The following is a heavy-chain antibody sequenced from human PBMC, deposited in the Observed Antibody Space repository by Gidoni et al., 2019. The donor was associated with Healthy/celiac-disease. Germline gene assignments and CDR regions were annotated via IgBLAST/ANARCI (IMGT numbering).Heavy chain of an antibody. D-gene: IGHD2-21*02. CDR3: VKVEAYCGGDCYAFFDY. CDR2: ISSNGGST. Sequence: EVQLVESGGGLVQPGGSLRLSCSASGFTFSSYAMHWVRQAPGKGLEYVSAISSNGGSTYYADSVKGRFTISRDNSKNTLYLQMSSLRAEDTAVYYCVKVEAYCGGDCYAFFDYWGQGTLVTVSS. CDR1: GFTFSSYA. V-gene: IGHV3-64D*06. J-gene: IGHJ4*02.